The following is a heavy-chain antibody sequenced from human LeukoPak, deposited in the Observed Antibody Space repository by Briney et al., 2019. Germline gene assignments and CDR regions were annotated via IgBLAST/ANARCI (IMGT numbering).Heavy chain of an antibody. CDR1: GFTFSSYA. CDR2: ISGSGGST. CDR3: ASRIATAGSVDY. D-gene: IGHD6-13*01. J-gene: IGHJ4*02. V-gene: IGHV3-23*01. Sequence: GGSLRLSCAASGFTFSSYAVSWVRQAPGKGLEWVSAISGSGGSTYYADSVKGRFTISRDNSKNTLHLQMDTLRAEDTAVYYCASRIATAGSVDYWGQGTLVTVSS.